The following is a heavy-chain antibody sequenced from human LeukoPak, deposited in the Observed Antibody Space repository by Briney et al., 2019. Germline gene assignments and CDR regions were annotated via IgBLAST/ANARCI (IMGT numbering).Heavy chain of an antibody. CDR1: GFTFSNAW. J-gene: IGHJ4*02. CDR3: TRIAVAGVALDY. V-gene: IGHV3-15*01. Sequence: GGSLRLSCAASGFTFSNAWMSWVRQAPGKGLEWVGRIKSKTDGGTTDYAAPVKGRFTISRDDSKSIVYLQMNSLKSEDTAVYYCTRIAVAGVALDYWGQGTLVTVTS. D-gene: IGHD6-19*01. CDR2: IKSKTDGGTT.